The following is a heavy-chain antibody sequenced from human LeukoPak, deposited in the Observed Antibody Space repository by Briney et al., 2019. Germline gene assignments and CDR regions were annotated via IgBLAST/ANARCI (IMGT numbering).Heavy chain of an antibody. D-gene: IGHD3-22*01. V-gene: IGHV3-74*01. Sequence: PGGSLRLSCAASGFTFSRYWMHWVRQAPGKGLVWVSRINSDGSSTNYADAVKGRFTVSRDNAKNTLYLQMNSLRAEDTALYYCTRVMTIDYYDTSGYYYWGQGTLVTVSS. CDR3: TRVMTIDYYDTSGYYY. CDR2: INSDGSST. CDR1: GFTFSRYW. J-gene: IGHJ4*02.